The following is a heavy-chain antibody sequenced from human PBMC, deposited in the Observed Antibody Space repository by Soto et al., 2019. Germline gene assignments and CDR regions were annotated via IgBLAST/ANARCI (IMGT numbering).Heavy chain of an antibody. CDR2: IWYDGSNK. CDR3: ANEHGTAFRAIFDY. J-gene: IGHJ4*02. D-gene: IGHD1-1*01. CDR1: GFTFSGYG. Sequence: QVQLVESGGGVVQPGRSLRLSCAASGFTFSGYGMHWVRQAPGKGLEWVAIIWYDGSNKYYADSVKGRFTISRDNSKNTMYLQMNSLRAEDKAVYYCANEHGTAFRAIFDYWGQGTLVTVSS. V-gene: IGHV3-33*06.